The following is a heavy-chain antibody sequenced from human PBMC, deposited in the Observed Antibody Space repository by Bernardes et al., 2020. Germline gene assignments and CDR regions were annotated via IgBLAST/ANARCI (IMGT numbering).Heavy chain of an antibody. D-gene: IGHD3-9*01. J-gene: IGHJ4*02. V-gene: IGHV1-69*06. CDR2: ITPMFGTA. CDR1: GDTFSTYT. Sequence: SVKVSCKAFGDTFSTYTITWVRQAPGQGLEWMGGITPMFGTANYAQKFQGRVSITADTSTSTAYLELCSLRPEDTAVFYCARGWSYDILTAYSYWGQGTLVTVSS. CDR3: ARGWSYDILTAYSY.